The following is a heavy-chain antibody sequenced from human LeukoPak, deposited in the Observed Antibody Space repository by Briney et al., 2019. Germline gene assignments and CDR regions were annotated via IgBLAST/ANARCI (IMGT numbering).Heavy chain of an antibody. V-gene: IGHV3-53*05. J-gene: IGHJ4*02. Sequence: GGSLRLSCAASGFIVSSNYMSWVRQAPGKGLEWVSVIYSGGSTYYADSVKGRFTISRDNSKNTLFLQMNNLRAEDTAVYYCARGVGYTSGWYLIAFDYWGQGTLVSVSS. CDR2: IYSGGST. CDR3: ARGVGYTSGWYLIAFDY. CDR1: GFIVSSNY. D-gene: IGHD6-19*01.